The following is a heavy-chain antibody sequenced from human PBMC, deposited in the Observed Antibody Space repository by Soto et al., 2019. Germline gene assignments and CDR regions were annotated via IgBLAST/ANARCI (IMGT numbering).Heavy chain of an antibody. V-gene: IGHV1-18*01. CDR3: ARGLLVTMVRGVRDYYFDY. D-gene: IGHD3-10*01. Sequence: GASVKVSCKASGYTFTSYGISWVRHAPGQGLEWMGWISAYNGNTNYAQKLQGRVTMTTDTSTSTAYMELRSLRSDDTAVYYCARGLLVTMVRGVRDYYFDYWGQGTLVTVSS. J-gene: IGHJ4*02. CDR1: GYTFTSYG. CDR2: ISAYNGNT.